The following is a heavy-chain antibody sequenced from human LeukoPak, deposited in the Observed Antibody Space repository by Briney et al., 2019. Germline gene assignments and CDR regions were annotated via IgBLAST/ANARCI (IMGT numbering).Heavy chain of an antibody. V-gene: IGHV3-21*01. Sequence: GGSLRLSCAASGFTFSSYSMNWVRQAPGKGLEWVSSISSSSSYIYYADSVKARFTISRDNAKNSLYLQMNSLRAEDTAVYYCANDLGVIVVVPAAIDYWGQGTLVTVSS. CDR2: ISSSSSYI. J-gene: IGHJ4*02. D-gene: IGHD2-2*01. CDR3: ANDLGVIVVVPAAIDY. CDR1: GFTFSSYS.